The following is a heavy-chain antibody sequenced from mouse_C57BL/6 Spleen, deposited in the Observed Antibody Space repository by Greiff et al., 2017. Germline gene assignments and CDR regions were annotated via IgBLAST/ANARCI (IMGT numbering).Heavy chain of an antibody. CDR2: INPNNGGT. V-gene: IGHV1-18*01. Sequence: EVQVVESGPELVKPGASVKIPCKASGYTFTDYNMDWVKQSHGKSLEWIGDINPNNGGTIYNQKFKGKATLTVDKSSSTAYMELRSLTSEDTAVYYCARYGNYKYYAMDYWGQGTSVTVAS. J-gene: IGHJ4*01. CDR3: ARYGNYKYYAMDY. CDR1: GYTFTDYN. D-gene: IGHD2-1*01.